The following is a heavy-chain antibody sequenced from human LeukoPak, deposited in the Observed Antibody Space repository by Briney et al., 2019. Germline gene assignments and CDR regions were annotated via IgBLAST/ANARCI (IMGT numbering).Heavy chain of an antibody. D-gene: IGHD6-6*01. CDR3: AKDQSSPIDYYYGMDV. V-gene: IGHV3-74*01. J-gene: IGHJ6*02. Sequence: GGSLRLSCAASGFTFSNFWMHWVRQAPEMGLVWVSRINTDGSRTNSVKGRFTISRDNAKNSLYLQMNSLRAEDTALYYCAKDQSSPIDYYYGMDVWGQGTTVTVSS. CDR2: INTDGSRT. CDR1: GFTFSNFW.